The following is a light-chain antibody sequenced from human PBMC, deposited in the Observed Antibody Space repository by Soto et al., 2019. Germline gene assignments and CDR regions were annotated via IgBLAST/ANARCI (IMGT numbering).Light chain of an antibody. CDR2: GAS. CDR1: QSVNSNY. J-gene: IGKJ3*01. V-gene: IGKV3D-20*02. Sequence: EIVLTQSPGTLSLSPGERATLSCRASQSVNSNYLAWHQQKPGQAPRLLLYGASTRATGIPARFSGSGSGTDFTLTISSLEPEDFAVYYCQQRSNWPVTFGPGTKVDI. CDR3: QQRSNWPVT.